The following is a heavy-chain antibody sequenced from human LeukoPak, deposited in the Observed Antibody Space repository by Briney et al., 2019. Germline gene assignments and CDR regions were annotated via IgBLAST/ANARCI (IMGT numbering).Heavy chain of an antibody. Sequence: SVKVSCKASGGTFSSYAISWVRQAPGQGLEWMGGIIPIFGTANYAQKFQGRVTITADESTSTAYMELSSLRSEDTAVYYCAGVGSYDIGFYYFDYWGQGTLVTVSS. D-gene: IGHD3-9*01. V-gene: IGHV1-69*13. J-gene: IGHJ4*02. CDR2: IIPIFGTA. CDR1: GGTFSSYA. CDR3: AGVGSYDIGFYYFDY.